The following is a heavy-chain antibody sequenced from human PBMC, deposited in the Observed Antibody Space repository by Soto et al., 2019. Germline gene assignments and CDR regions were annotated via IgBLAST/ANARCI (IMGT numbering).Heavy chain of an antibody. CDR1: GDSISRGGYS. J-gene: IGHJ6*02. CDR3: ARGSSSYYDYGMDV. Sequence: PSETLSLTCTFSGDSISRGGYSWTWIRQPPGKAPEWIGNIYDSGSTSYNPSLKSRVTMSVDRSTNQFSLKLTSVTAADTAVYFCARGSSSYYDYGMDVWGQGTTVTVSS. V-gene: IGHV4-30-2*01. D-gene: IGHD6-19*01. CDR2: IYDSGST.